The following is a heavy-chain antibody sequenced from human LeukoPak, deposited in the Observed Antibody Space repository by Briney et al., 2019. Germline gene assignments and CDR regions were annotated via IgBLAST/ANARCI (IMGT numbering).Heavy chain of an antibody. V-gene: IGHV5-51*01. CDR2: IYPGDSDT. J-gene: IGHJ4*02. D-gene: IGHD3-22*01. Sequence: GESLKISCKGSGYSFTSYWIGWVRQMPGKGLEWMGIIYPGDSDTRYSPSFQGQVTISADKSISTAYLQWSSLKAADTAVYYCARDRAYYYDSSGYYYGYFDYWGQGTLVTVSS. CDR3: ARDRAYYYDSSGYYYGYFDY. CDR1: GYSFTSYW.